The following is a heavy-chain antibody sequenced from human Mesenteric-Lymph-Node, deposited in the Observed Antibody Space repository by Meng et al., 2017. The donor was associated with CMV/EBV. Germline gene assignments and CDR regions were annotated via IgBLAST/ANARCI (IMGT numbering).Heavy chain of an antibody. Sequence: GESLKISCAASGFTFSFYDMNWVRQAPGKGLEWVSSISSSGSTIYYADSVKGRFTISRDDAKNSLYLQINSLRAEDTSVYYCARGEARFSYWFAGDYWGQGTLVTVSS. CDR2: ISSSGSTI. CDR3: ARGEARFSYWFAGDY. J-gene: IGHJ4*02. CDR1: GFTFSFYD. V-gene: IGHV3-48*03. D-gene: IGHD3-3*01.